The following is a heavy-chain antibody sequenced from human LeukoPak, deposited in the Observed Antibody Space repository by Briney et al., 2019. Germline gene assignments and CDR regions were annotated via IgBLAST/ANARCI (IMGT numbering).Heavy chain of an antibody. V-gene: IGHV3-53*01. CDR1: GFTVSSNY. CDR3: ARVAIVVVPAAINPTHYYYYYYMDV. D-gene: IGHD2-2*02. CDR2: IYSGGST. Sequence: GGSLRLSCAASGFTVSSNYMSWVRQAPGKGLEWVSVIYSGGSTYYADSVKGRFTISRDNAKNSLYLQMNSPRAEDTAVYYCARVAIVVVPAAINPTHYYYYYYMDVWGKGTTVTVSS. J-gene: IGHJ6*03.